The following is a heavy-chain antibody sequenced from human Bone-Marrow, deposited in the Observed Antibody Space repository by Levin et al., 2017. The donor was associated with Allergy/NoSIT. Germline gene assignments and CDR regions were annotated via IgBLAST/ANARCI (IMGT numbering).Heavy chain of an antibody. V-gene: IGHV3-30*18. J-gene: IGHJ4*02. CDR2: ISSDGSNT. Sequence: PGESLKISCAASGFSFSTYGMHWVRQGPVKGLEWMAVISSDGSNTHYVDSVKGRFTISRDNSKNTLFLQMNSLRVEDTAVYYCVKDQGRFGDGEFDYWGQGTLVTVSS. D-gene: IGHD3-10*01. CDR3: VKDQGRFGDGEFDY. CDR1: GFSFSTYG.